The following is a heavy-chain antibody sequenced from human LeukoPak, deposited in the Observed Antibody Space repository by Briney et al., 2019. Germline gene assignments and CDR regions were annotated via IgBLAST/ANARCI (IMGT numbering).Heavy chain of an antibody. CDR1: GFTFSSYW. V-gene: IGHV3-74*01. CDR3: ARSYSYGYYYYGMDV. Sequence: QPGGSLRLPCAASGFTFSSYWMHWVRQAPGKGLVWVSRINSDGSSTSYADSVKGRFTISRDNAKNTLYLQMNSLRAEDTAVYYCARSYSYGYYYYGMDVWGQGTTVTVSS. J-gene: IGHJ6*02. D-gene: IGHD5-18*01. CDR2: INSDGSST.